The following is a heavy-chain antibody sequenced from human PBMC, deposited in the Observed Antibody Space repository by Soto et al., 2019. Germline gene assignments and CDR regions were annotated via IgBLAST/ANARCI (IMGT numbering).Heavy chain of an antibody. CDR2: ISGYNGDT. J-gene: IGHJ6*02. V-gene: IGHV1-18*01. D-gene: IGHD2-8*01. Sequence: QGHLVQSGAEVKKPGASVKVSCKASGYTFTRYGISWVRQAPGQGLEWMGWISGYNGDTNYAQNLQDRVTMTIDTSTNTAYMELRSLTSDDTAVYYWAKNGQPPYYYYGLDVWGQGTTVTVSS. CDR3: AKNGQPPYYYYGLDV. CDR1: GYTFTRYG.